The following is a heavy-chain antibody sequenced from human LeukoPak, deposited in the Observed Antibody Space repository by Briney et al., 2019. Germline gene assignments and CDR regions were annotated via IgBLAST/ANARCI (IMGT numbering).Heavy chain of an antibody. CDR2: ISGSGGST. D-gene: IGHD3-10*01. CDR3: AKVSERITMVRGVIGYYYYYLDV. J-gene: IGHJ6*03. CDR1: GFTFSSYA. Sequence: PGGSLRLSCAASGFTFSSYAMSWVRQAPGKGLEWVSAISGSGGSTYYADSVKGRFTISRDNSKNTLYLQMNSLRAEDTAVYYCAKVSERITMVRGVIGYYYYYLDVWGKGATVTISS. V-gene: IGHV3-23*01.